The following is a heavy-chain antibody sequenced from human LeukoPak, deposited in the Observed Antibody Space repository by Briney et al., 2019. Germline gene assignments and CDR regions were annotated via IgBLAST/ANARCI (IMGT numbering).Heavy chain of an antibody. J-gene: IGHJ4*02. CDR1: GFTFSSYW. V-gene: IGHV3-74*03. D-gene: IGHD2-2*01. CDR3: ARESDCTTTSCSSVDY. CDR2: INKDGSST. Sequence: GGSLRLSCAASGFTFSSYWMHWVRQAPGKGLVWVSRINKDGSSTTYADSVKGRFTISRDNAKNTLYLQMNSLRAEDTAVYYCARESDCTTTSCSSVDYWGQGTLVTVSS.